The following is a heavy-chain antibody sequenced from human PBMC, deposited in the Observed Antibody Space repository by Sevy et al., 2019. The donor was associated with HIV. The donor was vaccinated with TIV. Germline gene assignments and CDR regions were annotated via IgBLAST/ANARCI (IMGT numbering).Heavy chain of an antibody. J-gene: IGHJ3*02. Sequence: ASVKVSCKVSGYTLTELSMHWVRQAPGKGLEWMGGFDPEDGETIYAQKFQGRVTMTEDTSTDTAYMELSSLRSEDTAVYYCATGLSSGWYNAFDIWGQGTMVTVSS. V-gene: IGHV1-24*01. D-gene: IGHD6-19*01. CDR2: FDPEDGET. CDR3: ATGLSSGWYNAFDI. CDR1: GYTLTELS.